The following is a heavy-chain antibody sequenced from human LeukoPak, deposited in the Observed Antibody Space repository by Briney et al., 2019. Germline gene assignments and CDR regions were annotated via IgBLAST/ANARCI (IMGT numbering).Heavy chain of an antibody. Sequence: GGSLRLSCAASGFTFSSYSMNWVRQAPGKGLEWVSSISSRSSYIYYADSVKGRFTISRDNAKNSLYLQMNSLRAEDTAVYYCARDLLGFGELFHYGMDVWGQGTTVTVSS. J-gene: IGHJ6*02. CDR2: ISSRSSYI. CDR1: GFTFSSYS. CDR3: ARDLLGFGELFHYGMDV. V-gene: IGHV3-21*01. D-gene: IGHD3-10*01.